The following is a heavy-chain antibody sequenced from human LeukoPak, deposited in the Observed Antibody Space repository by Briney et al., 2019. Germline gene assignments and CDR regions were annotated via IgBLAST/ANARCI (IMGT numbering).Heavy chain of an antibody. CDR1: GYTFTGYY. J-gene: IGHJ5*02. Sequence: ASVKVSCKASGYTFTGYYMHWVRQAPGQGLEWMGWINPNSGGTNYAQKFQGRATMTRDTSISTAYMELSRLRSDDTAVYYCARGYPTRRSSIDVDPWGQGTLVTVSS. CDR2: INPNSGGT. D-gene: IGHD1-26*01. CDR3: ARGYPTRRSSIDVDP. V-gene: IGHV1-2*02.